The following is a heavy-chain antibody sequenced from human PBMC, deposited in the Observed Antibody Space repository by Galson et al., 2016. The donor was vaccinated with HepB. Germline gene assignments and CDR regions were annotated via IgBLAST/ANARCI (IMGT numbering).Heavy chain of an antibody. J-gene: IGHJ5*02. CDR1: GLTFSSSG. D-gene: IGHD3-10*01. V-gene: IGHV3-30*18. CDR3: AKDVRHFYNYGSGSPKNWFDP. Sequence: SLRLSCAASGLTFSSSGMHWVRQAPGKGLEWVALISQDGSNKNYADSVKGRFTISRDNSKNTVSLQMNSLRAEDTALYYCAKDVRHFYNYGSGSPKNWFDPWGLGTLVTVSS. CDR2: ISQDGSNK.